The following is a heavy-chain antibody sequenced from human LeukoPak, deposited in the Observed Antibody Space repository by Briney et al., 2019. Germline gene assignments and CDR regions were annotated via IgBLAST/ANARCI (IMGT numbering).Heavy chain of an antibody. CDR3: ASQKGRIAVAVDY. Sequence: GSLLLSCAASGFTFSSYEMNWVRPAPGKGLERVSYISSSGSTLNYADSVKGRFTISRDNAKNSLYLQMNSLRAEDTAGYYCASQKGRIAVAVDYWGQGTLVTVSS. D-gene: IGHD6-19*01. CDR2: ISSSGSTL. J-gene: IGHJ4*02. CDR1: GFTFSSYE. V-gene: IGHV3-48*03.